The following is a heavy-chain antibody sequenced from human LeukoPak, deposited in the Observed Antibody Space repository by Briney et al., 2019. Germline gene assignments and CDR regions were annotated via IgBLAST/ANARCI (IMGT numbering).Heavy chain of an antibody. V-gene: IGHV1-46*01. J-gene: IGHJ4*02. CDR3: ARGYYRLDY. CDR2: INPGGDRT. CDR1: GYTFTSYY. Sequence: ASVKVSCKASGYTFTSYYMHWVRQAPGQGLEWMGIINPGGDRTDFAQKFQARVTVTRDTSTSTVFMQLSSLGSDDTAVYYCARGYYRLDYWGQGTLVTVSS. D-gene: IGHD1-26*01.